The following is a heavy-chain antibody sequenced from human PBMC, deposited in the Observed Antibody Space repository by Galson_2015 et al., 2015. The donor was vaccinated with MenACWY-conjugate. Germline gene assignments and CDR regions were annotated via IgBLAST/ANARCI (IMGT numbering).Heavy chain of an antibody. CDR1: GYSFTQYW. CDR2: IDPINSNT. V-gene: IGHV5-51*01. J-gene: IGHJ6*02. CDR3: ARHPPGGRGMDV. D-gene: IGHD1-26*01. Sequence: QSGAEVKKPGESLTLSCKGSGYSFTQYWIAWVRQMPGKGLEWVAVIDPINSNTRYSPSLQGQVTISADETISTAYLQWSSLKASDTATYYCARHPPGGRGMDVWGRGTTVTVSS.